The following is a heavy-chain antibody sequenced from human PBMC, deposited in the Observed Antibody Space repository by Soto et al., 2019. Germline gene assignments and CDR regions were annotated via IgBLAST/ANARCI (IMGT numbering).Heavy chain of an antibody. CDR2: IYSSGST. V-gene: IGHV4-4*07. Sequence: QVQLQESGPGLVKPSETLSLTCTVSGDSINNFYWSWIRQPAGKGLEWIGLIYSSGSTNYNSALASRVTMSVDTSKNQFSLILTSVTAADTAVYYCAKDDGQYSSGWYLNWGQGTLVTVSS. D-gene: IGHD6-19*01. CDR3: AKDDGQYSSGWYLN. CDR1: GDSINNFY. J-gene: IGHJ4*02.